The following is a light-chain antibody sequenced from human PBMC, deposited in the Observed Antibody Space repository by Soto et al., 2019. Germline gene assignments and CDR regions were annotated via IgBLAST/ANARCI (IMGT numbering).Light chain of an antibody. CDR2: GSS. Sequence: DIQMTQSPSSLSASVGDRVTITCRASQAIRNDLAWYQQKPGRAPKRLIYGSSSLQSGVPSRFSGSGSGTGFTLTISSLQPEDFATYYCLQHNVFPRTFGQGTKVEIK. J-gene: IGKJ1*01. V-gene: IGKV1-17*01. CDR1: QAIRND. CDR3: LQHNVFPRT.